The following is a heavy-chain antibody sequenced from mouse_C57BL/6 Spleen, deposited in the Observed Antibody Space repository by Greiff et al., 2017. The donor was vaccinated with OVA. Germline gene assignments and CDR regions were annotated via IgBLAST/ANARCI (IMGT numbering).Heavy chain of an antibody. CDR3: TTEGGSSPYAMDY. D-gene: IGHD1-1*01. CDR1: GFNIKDYY. Sequence: EVKLQQSGAELVRPGASVKLSCTASGFNIKDYYMHWVKQRPEQGLEWIGRIDPEDGDTEYAPKFQGKATMTADTSSNTAYLQLSSLTSEDTAVYYCTTEGGSSPYAMDYWGQGTSVTVSS. J-gene: IGHJ4*01. CDR2: IDPEDGDT. V-gene: IGHV14-1*01.